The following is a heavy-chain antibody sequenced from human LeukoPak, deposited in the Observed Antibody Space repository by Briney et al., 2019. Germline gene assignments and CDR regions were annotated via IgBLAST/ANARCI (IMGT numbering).Heavy chain of an antibody. Sequence: ASVKVSCKASGYTFTSYAMHWVRQAPGQRLERMGWINAGNGNTKYSQKFQGRVTITRDTSASTAYMELSSLRSEDTAVYYCARDLSCRSSSPYFQHWGQGTLVTVSS. V-gene: IGHV1-3*01. CDR1: GYTFTSYA. CDR2: INAGNGNT. D-gene: IGHD6-6*01. CDR3: ARDLSCRSSSPYFQH. J-gene: IGHJ1*01.